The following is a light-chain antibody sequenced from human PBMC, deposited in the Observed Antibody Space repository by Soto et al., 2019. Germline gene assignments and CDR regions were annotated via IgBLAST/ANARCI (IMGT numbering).Light chain of an antibody. J-gene: IGKJ2*01. CDR2: AAS. CDR1: EGINYY. V-gene: IGKV1-9*01. CDR3: QQLINYPQT. Sequence: DIQLTQSPSFLSASVGDRVTITCRASEGINYYLAWYQQKPGKAPKVLIYAASILQTGVSSRFSGSGSWTEFTLTISSLQPEDYATYYCQQLINYPQTFGQGTKLEIK.